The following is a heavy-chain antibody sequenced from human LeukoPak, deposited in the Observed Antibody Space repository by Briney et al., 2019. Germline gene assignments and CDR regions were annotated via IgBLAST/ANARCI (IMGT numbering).Heavy chain of an antibody. J-gene: IGHJ6*03. D-gene: IGHD6-13*01. Sequence: ASVKVSCKASGYTFNDYYMHWVRQAPGQGLEWMGRINPDSGGTDYAQKFQGRVTMTRDTSITTAYMDLDRLRSDDTAVYYCAGLSSWNYYYYMDVWGKGTTVTVSS. V-gene: IGHV1-2*02. CDR2: INPDSGGT. CDR1: GYTFNDYY. CDR3: AGLSSWNYYYYMDV.